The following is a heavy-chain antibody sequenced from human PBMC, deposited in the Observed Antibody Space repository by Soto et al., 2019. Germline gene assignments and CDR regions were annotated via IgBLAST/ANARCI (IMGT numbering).Heavy chain of an antibody. V-gene: IGHV1-69*06. D-gene: IGHD3-22*01. CDR1: GDTFSSYA. Sequence: ASVKVSCKASGDTFSSYAVTWVRQAPGQGLEWMGGIIPMFQTPNYAQPFQGRATITADKSTSTVSMELSSLRPEDTAVYYCAREKTQYYFDSSDLGGNWFDPWGQGTLVTVSS. CDR3: AREKTQYYFDSSDLGGNWFDP. J-gene: IGHJ5*02. CDR2: IIPMFQTP.